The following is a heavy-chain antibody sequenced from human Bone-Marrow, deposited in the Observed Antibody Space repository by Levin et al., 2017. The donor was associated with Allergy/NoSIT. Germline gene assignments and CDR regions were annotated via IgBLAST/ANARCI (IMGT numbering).Heavy chain of an antibody. Sequence: TGGSLRLSCTASGFTFSTYAMNWVRQAPGKGLEWVSVISYSGGGTYYADSVKGRFTMSRDRSMNTLFLQMNSLRAEDTAVYYCAKDLGTGYSSSSYYFDNWGQGTLVTVSS. D-gene: IGHD6-6*01. J-gene: IGHJ4*02. CDR1: GFTFSTYA. V-gene: IGHV3-23*01. CDR3: AKDLGTGYSSSSYYFDN. CDR2: ISYSGGGT.